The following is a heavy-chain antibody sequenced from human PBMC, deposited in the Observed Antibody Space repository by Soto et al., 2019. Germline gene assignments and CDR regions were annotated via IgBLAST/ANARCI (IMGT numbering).Heavy chain of an antibody. J-gene: IGHJ6*02. CDR3: ARNGTYSSSLSQYSGMDV. CDR1: GGTFDNFI. D-gene: IGHD1-26*01. CDR2: IVPMLGTP. V-gene: IGHV1-69*01. Sequence: QVQLVQSGAEVKEPGSSVRVSCKASGGTFDNFIMNWVRQTPGQGLEWMGGIVPMLGTPTYAEKFKGRVTIYATGSTSTMYMEVTSLRSADTAIYYCARNGTYSSSLSQYSGMDVWGQGTTVTVS.